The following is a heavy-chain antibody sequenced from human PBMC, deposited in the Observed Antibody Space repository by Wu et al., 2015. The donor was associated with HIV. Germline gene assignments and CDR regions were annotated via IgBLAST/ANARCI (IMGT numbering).Heavy chain of an antibody. Sequence: QVQLVQSGAEVKKPGSSVKVSCKASGGTFSTYPISWVRQAPGQGLEWMAWINPSGGATIYAEAFEGRVTVTTDTSMKTVYMELESLTSGDTAMYFCARDATPITTEFDYWGQGTLITVSS. D-gene: IGHD4-11*01. CDR2: INPSGGAT. CDR1: GGTFSTYP. V-gene: IGHV1-2*02. J-gene: IGHJ4*02. CDR3: ARDATPITTEFDY.